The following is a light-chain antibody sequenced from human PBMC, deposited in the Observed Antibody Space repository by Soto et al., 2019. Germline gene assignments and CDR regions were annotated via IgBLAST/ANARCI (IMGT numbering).Light chain of an antibody. Sequence: PLTQSPSSLSASVGDRVTITCRASQGISSYFAWYQQQPGKAPKLLIYAASTLQTGVPSRFSGSGSGTDFTLTISCLQPEDFATYYCQQLGSYPITFGQGTRLEIK. CDR3: QQLGSYPIT. J-gene: IGKJ5*01. CDR2: AAS. CDR1: QGISSY. V-gene: IGKV1-9*01.